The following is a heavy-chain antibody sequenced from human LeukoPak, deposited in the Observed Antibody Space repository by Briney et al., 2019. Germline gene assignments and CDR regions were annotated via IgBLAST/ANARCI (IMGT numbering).Heavy chain of an antibody. CDR2: IYYSGST. CDR1: GGSFSSHY. D-gene: IGHD3-16*01. Sequence: TSETLSLTCTVSGGSFSSHYWSWIRQPPGKGLEWIAYIYYSGSTNYNPSLKSRVTISVDMSKSRFSLRLSSVTAADTAVYYCARHSTGGQYWYFDLWGRGTLVTVSS. V-gene: IGHV4-59*08. J-gene: IGHJ2*01. CDR3: ARHSTGGQYWYFDL.